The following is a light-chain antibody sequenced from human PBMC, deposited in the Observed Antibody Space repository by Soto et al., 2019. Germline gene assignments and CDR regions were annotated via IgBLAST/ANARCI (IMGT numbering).Light chain of an antibody. Sequence: QSVLTQPPSVSAAPGQKVTISCSGSSSNIGSNYVSWYQHLPGTAPKLLIYANNKRPSGIPDRFSGSKSGTSATLGITGLQTGDEADYYCGTWDSGLGGFYVFGTGTKVTVL. CDR1: SSNIGSNY. CDR2: ANN. V-gene: IGLV1-51*02. CDR3: GTWDSGLGGFYV. J-gene: IGLJ1*01.